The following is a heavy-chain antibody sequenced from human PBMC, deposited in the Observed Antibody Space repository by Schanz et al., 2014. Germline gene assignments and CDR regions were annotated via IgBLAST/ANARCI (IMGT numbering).Heavy chain of an antibody. CDR2: VNHSGNT. Sequence: WGAGLLKPSETLSLTCAVYGGSFSNYYWNWIRQPPGKGLEWIGEVNHSGNTNYSPSLKSRVTISVDTSKNHFSLKLRSVTAADTAVYFCARGRRDGYSYRFYFDYWGQGTLVTVSS. CDR1: GGSFSNYY. CDR3: ARGRRDGYSYRFYFDY. V-gene: IGHV4-34*01. J-gene: IGHJ4*02. D-gene: IGHD3-16*02.